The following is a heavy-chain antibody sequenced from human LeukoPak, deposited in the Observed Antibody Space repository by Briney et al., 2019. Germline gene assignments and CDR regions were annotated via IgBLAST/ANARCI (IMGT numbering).Heavy chain of an antibody. J-gene: IGHJ5*02. V-gene: IGHV1-69*05. CDR1: GGTFSIYA. CDR2: IIPIVGTA. Sequence: ASLKLSCKASGGTFSIYAISWVRQAPGQGLEWVVGIIPIVGTANYTQTFRGRVTITTDDSTSTASMELSSLRSEDTAVYAGARAGFWSSYLNWFDPWGQGTLVTVSS. CDR3: ARAGFWSSYLNWFDP. D-gene: IGHD3-3*01.